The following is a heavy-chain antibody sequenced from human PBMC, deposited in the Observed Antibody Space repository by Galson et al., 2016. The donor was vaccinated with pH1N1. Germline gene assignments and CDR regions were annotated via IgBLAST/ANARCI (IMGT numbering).Heavy chain of an antibody. CDR1: GFSLSTFW. Sequence: SLRLSCAASGFSLSTFWMTWVRQAPGKGLEWVANINQDGSVKYYVDSVKGRFTISRDNAKNSLYLQMDGLRAEDTAVYYCARAIARGGSYWGQGTLVTVSS. V-gene: IGHV3-7*01. CDR3: ARAIARGGSY. D-gene: IGHD2-15*01. CDR2: INQDGSVK. J-gene: IGHJ4*02.